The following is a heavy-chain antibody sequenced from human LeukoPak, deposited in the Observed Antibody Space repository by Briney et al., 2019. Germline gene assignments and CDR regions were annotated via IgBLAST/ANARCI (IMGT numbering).Heavy chain of an antibody. CDR2: INPNSGGT. D-gene: IGHD3-22*01. Sequence: ASVKVSCKASGYTFTGYYMHWVRQAPGQGLECMGRINPNSGGTNYAQKFQGRVTMTRDTSISTAYMELSRLRSDDTAVYYCARGGYYDSSGHYGYWGQGTLVTVSS. CDR1: GYTFTGYY. V-gene: IGHV1-2*06. CDR3: ARGGYYDSSGHYGY. J-gene: IGHJ4*02.